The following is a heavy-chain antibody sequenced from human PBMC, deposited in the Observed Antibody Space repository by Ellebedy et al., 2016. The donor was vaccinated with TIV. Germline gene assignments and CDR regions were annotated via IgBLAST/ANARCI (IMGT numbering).Heavy chain of an antibody. CDR1: GYSIRNGYY. Sequence: MPSETLSLTCTVSGYSIRNGYYWNWIRPRPGKGLEWIGCLDTSGSTYYNPSLKSRLIISIDTSKKQLSLRLSSVTAADTAVYYCARDSGSYSSDAFDIWGQGTMVTVSS. CDR2: LDTSGST. CDR3: ARDSGSYSSDAFDI. J-gene: IGHJ3*02. V-gene: IGHV4-31*03. D-gene: IGHD1-26*01.